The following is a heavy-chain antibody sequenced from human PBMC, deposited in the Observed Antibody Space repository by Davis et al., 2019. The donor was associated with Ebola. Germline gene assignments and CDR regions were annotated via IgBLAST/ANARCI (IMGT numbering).Heavy chain of an antibody. V-gene: IGHV5-51*01. CDR3: ASLRRTITGMDDAFDI. D-gene: IGHD2-8*02. CDR1: GYSFTSYW. Sequence: GESLKISCNGSGYSFTSYWIVWVRQMPGKGLECMGIIFPGDSDTRYSPSFQGQVTISADKSISTAYLQWSSLKASDTAMYYCASLRRTITGMDDAFDIWGQGTMVTVSS. J-gene: IGHJ3*02. CDR2: IFPGDSDT.